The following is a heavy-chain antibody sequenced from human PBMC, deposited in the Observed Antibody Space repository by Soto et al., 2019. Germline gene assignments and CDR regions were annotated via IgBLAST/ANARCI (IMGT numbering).Heavy chain of an antibody. V-gene: IGHV4-38-2*02. D-gene: IGHD3-10*01. CDR3: ARLTRHDYMGLYVFDY. CDR1: GYSITSGYY. CDR2: IFHTGFI. Sequence: SETLSLTCSVSGYSITSGYYWSWIRQAPGKGLEWIGNIFHTGFISYNPSLRSRLTISVDTSTNQFSLKLTSVIAADTAVYYCARLTRHDYMGLYVFDYWGQGILVTLSS. J-gene: IGHJ4*02.